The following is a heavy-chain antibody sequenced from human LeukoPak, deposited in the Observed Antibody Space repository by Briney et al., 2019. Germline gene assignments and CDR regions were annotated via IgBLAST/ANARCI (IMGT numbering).Heavy chain of an antibody. CDR2: IYHSGST. D-gene: IGHD5-18*01. CDR3: ARDLPGYSYGPGRFDL. J-gene: IGHJ5*02. CDR1: GGSISSGGYY. Sequence: PSETLSLTCTVSGGSISSGGYYWSWIRQPPGKGLEWIGYIYHSGSTYYNPSLKSRVTISVDRSKNQFSLKLSSVTAADTAVYYCARDLPGYSYGPGRFDLWGQGTLVTVSS. V-gene: IGHV4-30-2*01.